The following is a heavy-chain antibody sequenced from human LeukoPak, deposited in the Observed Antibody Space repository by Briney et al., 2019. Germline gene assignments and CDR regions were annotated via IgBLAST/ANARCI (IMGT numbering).Heavy chain of an antibody. Sequence: GGSLRLSCAASGFTFSSYAMSWVRQAPGKGLEWVSVISGSDGGTKYADSVKGRFTISRDNSKNTLYLQMNSLRVEDTAVYYCAKDWWQWLTWGQGTLVTVSS. CDR1: GFTFSSYA. V-gene: IGHV3-23*01. J-gene: IGHJ4*02. CDR2: ISGSDGGT. D-gene: IGHD6-19*01. CDR3: AKDWWQWLT.